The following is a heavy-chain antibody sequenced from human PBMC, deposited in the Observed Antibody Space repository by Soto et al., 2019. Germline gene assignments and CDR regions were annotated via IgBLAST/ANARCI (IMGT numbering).Heavy chain of an antibody. Sequence: EVQLVESGGGLVQPGGSLRLSCAASGFTFNNYWIHWVSQAPGKGLMWVSRINGDGTTTNYADSVKGRFAISRDNAKNTVYLQMNSLRAEDTALYYCARGVRGHYGKDVWGQGTTVTVSS. D-gene: IGHD3-10*01. CDR1: GFTFNNYW. J-gene: IGHJ6*02. V-gene: IGHV3-74*01. CDR2: INGDGTTT. CDR3: ARGVRGHYGKDV.